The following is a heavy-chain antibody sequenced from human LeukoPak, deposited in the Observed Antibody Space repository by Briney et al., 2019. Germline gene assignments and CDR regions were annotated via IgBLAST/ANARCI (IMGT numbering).Heavy chain of an antibody. CDR3: ARAILSRWSLSQWFDP. V-gene: IGHV4-59*08. CDR1: GGSISSNY. CDR2: IYYSGTT. Sequence: SETLSLTCTVSGGSISSNYWSWIRQPPGKGLEWIGYIYYSGTTNYNPSLESRVTISVDTSKNQSSLKLSSVTAADTAVYYCARAILSRWSLSQWFDPWGQGTLVTVSP. J-gene: IGHJ5*02. D-gene: IGHD2-8*01.